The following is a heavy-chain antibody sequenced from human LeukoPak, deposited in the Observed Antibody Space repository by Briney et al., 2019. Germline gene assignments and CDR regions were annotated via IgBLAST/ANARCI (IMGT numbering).Heavy chain of an antibody. V-gene: IGHV4-4*02. Sequence: SGTLSLTCAVSGGSISSSNWWSWVRQPPGKGLEWIGEIYHSGSTNYNPSLKSRVTISVDKSKNQFSLKLSSVTAADTAVYYCARAMSHDYGDYGAFDIWGQGTMVTVSS. D-gene: IGHD4-17*01. J-gene: IGHJ3*02. CDR1: GGSISSSNW. CDR3: ARAMSHDYGDYGAFDI. CDR2: IYHSGST.